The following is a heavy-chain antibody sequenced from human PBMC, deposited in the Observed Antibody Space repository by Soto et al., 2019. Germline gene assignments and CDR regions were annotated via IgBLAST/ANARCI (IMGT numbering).Heavy chain of an antibody. CDR3: ARVEMVLSYYYYYGMDV. V-gene: IGHV3-48*01. Sequence: EVPLVESGGGLVQPGGSLRLSCAASGFTFSSYSMNWVRQAPGKGLEWVSYISSSSSTIYYADSVKGRFTISRDNAKNSLYLQMNSLRAEDTAVYYCARVEMVLSYYYYYGMDVWGQGTTVTVSS. J-gene: IGHJ6*02. CDR2: ISSSSSTI. D-gene: IGHD2-8*01. CDR1: GFTFSSYS.